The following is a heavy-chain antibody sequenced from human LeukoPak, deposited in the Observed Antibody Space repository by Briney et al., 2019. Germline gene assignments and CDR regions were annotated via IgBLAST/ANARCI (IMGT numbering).Heavy chain of an antibody. CDR1: GGSVSSGSYY. Sequence: SETLSLTCTVSGGSVSSGSYYWSWIRQPPGKGLEWIGYIYYSGSTNYNPSLKSRVTISIDTSKNQFSLKLSSVTAADTAVYYCARGIDTAMAPWEKDYYDSSGYHYFDYWGQGTLVTVSS. CDR3: ARGIDTAMAPWEKDYYDSSGYHYFDY. D-gene: IGHD3-22*01. J-gene: IGHJ4*02. V-gene: IGHV4-61*01. CDR2: IYYSGST.